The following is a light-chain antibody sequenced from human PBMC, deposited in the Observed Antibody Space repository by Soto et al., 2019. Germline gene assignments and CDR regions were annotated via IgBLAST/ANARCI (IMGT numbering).Light chain of an antibody. Sequence: VLTQSPSASGSPGQSVTISCTGTSGDIGGYNSVSWYQQHPGKAPKVMIYDVTKRPSGVPDRFSGSKSGNTASLTVSALQAEDEADYYCSSYTDRKNLVFGTGTKVTVL. CDR1: SGDIGGYNS. CDR3: SSYTDRKNLV. V-gene: IGLV2-8*01. J-gene: IGLJ1*01. CDR2: DVT.